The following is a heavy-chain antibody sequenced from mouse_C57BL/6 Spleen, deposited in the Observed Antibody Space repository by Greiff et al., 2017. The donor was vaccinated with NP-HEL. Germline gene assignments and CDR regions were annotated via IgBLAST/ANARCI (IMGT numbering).Heavy chain of an antibody. CDR2: IHPNSGST. CDR3: AREEGKCFDI. J-gene: IGHJ1*03. Sequence: QVQLQQPGAELVKPGASVKMSCKASGYTFTSYWMHWVKQRPGQGLEWIGMIHPNSGSTNYNEKFKSKATLTVDKSSSTAYMQLSSLTSEDSAVYYCAREEGKCFDIWGTGTTVTVSS. D-gene: IGHD1-3*01. CDR1: GYTFTSYW. V-gene: IGHV1-64*01.